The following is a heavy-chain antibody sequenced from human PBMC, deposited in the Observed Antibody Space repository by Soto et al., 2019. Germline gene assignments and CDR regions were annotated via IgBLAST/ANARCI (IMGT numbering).Heavy chain of an antibody. D-gene: IGHD2-15*01. CDR2: IYYSGST. V-gene: IGHV4-39*01. J-gene: IGHJ4*02. CDR1: GGSISSSSYY. CDR3: ARQYSGVAETNFDY. Sequence: PSETLSLTCTVSGGSISSSSYYWGWIRQPPGKGLEWIGGIYYSGSTYYNPSLKSRVTISVDTSKNQFSLKLSSVTAADTAVYYCARQYSGVAETNFDYWGQGTLVTVSS.